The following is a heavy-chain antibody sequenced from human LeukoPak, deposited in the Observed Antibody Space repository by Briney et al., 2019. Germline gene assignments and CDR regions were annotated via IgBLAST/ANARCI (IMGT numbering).Heavy chain of an antibody. V-gene: IGHV4-39*01. CDR2: IDNSGST. CDR3: ARPPGIAAAWFDP. D-gene: IGHD6-13*01. CDR1: GGSISSSSYY. J-gene: IGHJ5*02. Sequence: SETLSLTCTVSGGSISSSSYYWGWIRQPPGKGLEWIGSIDNSGSTYYNPSLKSRVTISADTSKDQFSLKLSSITAADTAFYYCARPPGIAAAWFDPWGQGTLVTVSS.